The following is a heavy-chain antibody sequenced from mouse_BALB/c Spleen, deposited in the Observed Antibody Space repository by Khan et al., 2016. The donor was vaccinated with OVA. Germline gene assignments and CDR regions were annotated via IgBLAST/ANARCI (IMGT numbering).Heavy chain of an antibody. J-gene: IGHJ1*01. V-gene: IGHV2-9*02. D-gene: IGHD2-5*01. CDR2: IWAGVRT. CDR3: ARFFSNYGRYFDV. CDR1: GFSLTNSG. Sequence: VDPVVPGPAMVAPSPSLSITCTLSGFSLTNSGVHWVRYPPGKGLEWLGLIWAGVRTTYNSALISSLSISKDNSKSLVFLKMNSLTAEDTAIYYCARFFSNYGRYFDVWGEGTTVTVSS.